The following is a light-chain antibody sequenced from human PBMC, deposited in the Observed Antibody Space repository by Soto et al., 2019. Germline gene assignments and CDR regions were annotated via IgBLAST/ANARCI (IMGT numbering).Light chain of an antibody. J-gene: IGKJ2*01. Sequence: EIVLTQAPATLSVSPGEGATLSCRASQNIATNLAWYQQKPGQAPRFLMYGAFIRATGIPARFSGSGSGTEFPLTISRLQSEDFAVYYCQQYYNWPPLYTFGQGTTLEMK. CDR1: QNIATN. CDR3: QQYYNWPPLYT. V-gene: IGKV3D-15*01. CDR2: GAF.